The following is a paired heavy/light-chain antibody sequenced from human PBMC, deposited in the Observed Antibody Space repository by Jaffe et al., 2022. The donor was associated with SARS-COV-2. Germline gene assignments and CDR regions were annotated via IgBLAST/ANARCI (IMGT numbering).Light chain of an antibody. V-gene: IGLV1-44*01. J-gene: IGLJ2*01. CDR1: SSNIGSHT. CDR3: AAWDDSLNGVL. Sequence: QSVLTQPPSASGTPGQRVTISCSGSSSNIGSHTVNWYQQLPGTAPKLLIYGNNQRPSGVPDRFSGSKSGTSTSLAISGLQSEDEADYYCAAWDDSLNGVLFGGGTKLTVL. CDR2: GNN.
Heavy chain of an antibody. V-gene: IGHV3-74*01. CDR2: INSDGSST. D-gene: IGHD1-1*01. CDR3: TRDSVGTGIDY. CDR1: GFTLSSHG. Sequence: EVQLVESGGGLVQPGGSLRLSCAASGFTLSSHGMHWVRQAPGKGLVWVSTINSDGSSTYYADSVRGRFTISRDNAKNTLHLQLNSLRAEDTAVYYCTRDSVGTGIDYWGQGTLVTVSS. J-gene: IGHJ4*02.